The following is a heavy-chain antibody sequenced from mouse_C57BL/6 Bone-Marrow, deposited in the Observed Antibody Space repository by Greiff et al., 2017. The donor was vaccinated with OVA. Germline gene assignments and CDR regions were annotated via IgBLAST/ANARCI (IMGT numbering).Heavy chain of an antibody. Sequence: VQLQESGPELVKPGASVKISCKASGYSFTDYNMNWVKQSHGKSLEWIGVINPNYGTTSYNQKFKGKATLTVDQSSSTAYMQLNSLTSEDSAVYYCARGDCSGSVRFAYWGQGTLVTVSA. J-gene: IGHJ3*01. D-gene: IGHD3-2*02. CDR1: GYSFTDYN. CDR3: ARGDCSGSVRFAY. V-gene: IGHV1-39*01. CDR2: INPNYGTT.